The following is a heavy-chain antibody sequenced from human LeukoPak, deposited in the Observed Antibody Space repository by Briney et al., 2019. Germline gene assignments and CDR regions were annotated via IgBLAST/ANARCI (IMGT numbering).Heavy chain of an antibody. CDR2: ISYDGSNK. CDR3: AKEVRGDAFDI. J-gene: IGHJ3*02. CDR1: EFTLRSYD. V-gene: IGHV3-30*18. Sequence: GRSLRLSCVASEFTLRSYDMHWVRQAPGKGLEWVAVISYDGSNKDYADSVKGRFTISRDNTKNTLFLQMNSLRAENTAVYYCAKEVRGDAFDIWGQGTMVTVSS. D-gene: IGHD3-16*01.